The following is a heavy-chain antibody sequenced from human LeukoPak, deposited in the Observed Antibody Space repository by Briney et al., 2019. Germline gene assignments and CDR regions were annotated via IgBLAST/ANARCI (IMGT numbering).Heavy chain of an antibody. V-gene: IGHV1-2*04. CDR2: IYPNSGGT. Sequence: ASVKVSCKASGYTFTGYYMHWVRQAPGQGLEWMGWIYPNSGGTNYAQKFQGWVTMTRDTSISTAYMELSRLRSDDTAVYYCARGSGSYFQIFDYWGQGTLVTVSS. CDR3: ARGSGSYFQIFDY. D-gene: IGHD1-26*01. J-gene: IGHJ4*02. CDR1: GYTFTGYY.